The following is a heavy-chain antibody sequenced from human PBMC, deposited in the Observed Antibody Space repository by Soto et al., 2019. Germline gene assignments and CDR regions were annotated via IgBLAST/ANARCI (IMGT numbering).Heavy chain of an antibody. CDR3: ASRGPEYHRSFWTDS. Sequence: GESLKISCKGSGYSFTIYWIAWVRQEPGKGLEWMGIIFPGDSDTRYSPSFQGQVTISVDKSISTAYLQLSSLKASDTAMYFCASRGPEYHRSFWTDSWGKGTLVTVCS. CDR1: GYSFTIYW. J-gene: IGHJ4*02. V-gene: IGHV5-51*01. D-gene: IGHD3-3*01. CDR2: IFPGDSDT.